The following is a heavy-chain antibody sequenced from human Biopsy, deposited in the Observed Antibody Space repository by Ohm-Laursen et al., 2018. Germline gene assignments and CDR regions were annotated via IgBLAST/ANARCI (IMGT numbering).Heavy chain of an antibody. CDR1: GYTLTELS. CDR2: FAPKNGKT. J-gene: IGHJ4*02. CDR3: AADINVWNVNY. V-gene: IGHV1-24*01. Sequence: ASVKVSCKVSGYTLTELSMHWVRQAPGRGLEWMGGFAPKNGKTIYAQKFQGRVTMTEDTSTDTAYMELSSLRSEDTAVYYCAADINVWNVNYWGQGTQVTVSS. D-gene: IGHD1-1*01.